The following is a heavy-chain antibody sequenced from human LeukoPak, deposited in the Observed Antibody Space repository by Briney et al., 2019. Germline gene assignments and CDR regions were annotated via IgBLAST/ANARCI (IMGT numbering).Heavy chain of an antibody. CDR1: GFTFSSYG. Sequence: GGSLRLSCAASGFTFSSYGMSWVRQAPGKGLEWVSAISGSGGSTYYADSVKGRFTISRDNSKNTLYLQMNSLRAEDTAVYYCATTTMIVVPFDYWGQGTLVTVSS. J-gene: IGHJ4*02. CDR2: ISGSGGST. CDR3: ATTTMIVVPFDY. D-gene: IGHD3-22*01. V-gene: IGHV3-23*01.